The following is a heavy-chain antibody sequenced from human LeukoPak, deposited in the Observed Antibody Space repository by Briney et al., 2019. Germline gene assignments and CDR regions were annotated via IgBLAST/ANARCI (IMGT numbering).Heavy chain of an antibody. V-gene: IGHV3-23*01. D-gene: IGHD3-3*01. J-gene: IGHJ4*02. Sequence: GGSLRLFCAASGFTFSGYAMSWVRQAPGKGLEWVSAISGSGGSTYYADSVKGRFTISRDISKNTLYLQMNSLRAEDTAVYYCAKGRGYDFWSGPFDYWGQGTLVTVSS. CDR3: AKGRGYDFWSGPFDY. CDR1: GFTFSGYA. CDR2: ISGSGGST.